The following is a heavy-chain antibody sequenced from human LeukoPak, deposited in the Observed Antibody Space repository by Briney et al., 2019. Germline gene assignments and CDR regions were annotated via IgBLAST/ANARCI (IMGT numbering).Heavy chain of an antibody. CDR1: GYTLTELF. D-gene: IGHD5-18*01. V-gene: IGHV1-24*01. CDR2: FDPEDGGT. J-gene: IGHJ4*02. CDR3: ARDLRPFRDSYGYGEGCDY. Sequence: ASVKVSCKVSGYTLTELFMHWVRQAPGKGLEWMGGFDPEDGGTIYAQKFQGRVTMTEDTSTDTAYMELSSLRSEDTAVYYCARDLRPFRDSYGYGEGCDYWGQGTLVTVSS.